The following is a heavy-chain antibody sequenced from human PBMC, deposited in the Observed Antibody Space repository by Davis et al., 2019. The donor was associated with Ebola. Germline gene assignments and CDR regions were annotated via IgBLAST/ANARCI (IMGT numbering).Heavy chain of an antibody. D-gene: IGHD2-2*01. CDR2: ISGSGGST. V-gene: IGHV3-23*01. CDR1: GFTFSSYA. Sequence: PGGSLRLSCAASGFTFSSYAMSWVRQAPGKGLEWVSAISGSGGSTYYADSVKGRFTISRDNSKNTLYLQMNSLRAEDTAVYYCAKQPGGYQLLLYMDVWGKGTTVTVSS. CDR3: AKQPGGYQLLLYMDV. J-gene: IGHJ6*03.